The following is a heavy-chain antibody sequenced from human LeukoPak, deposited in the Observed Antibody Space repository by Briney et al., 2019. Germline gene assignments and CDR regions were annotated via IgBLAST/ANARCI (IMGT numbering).Heavy chain of an antibody. Sequence: ASVKVSCKTSGYTFTDYYIHWVRQAPGQGLESTGWINPKIGGTNYAPRFQGRVSMTSDTSITTAYMQLRRVTSDDTAVYYCARDSSRRPQKYDIAPSFSTENWGQGTLVAVSS. V-gene: IGHV1-2*02. J-gene: IGHJ4*02. D-gene: IGHD3-9*01. CDR2: INPKIGGT. CDR1: GYTFTDYY. CDR3: ARDSSRRPQKYDIAPSFSTEN.